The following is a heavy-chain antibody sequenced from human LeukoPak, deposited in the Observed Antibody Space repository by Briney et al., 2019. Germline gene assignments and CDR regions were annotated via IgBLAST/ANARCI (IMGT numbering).Heavy chain of an antibody. CDR1: GYSISSGYY. D-gene: IGHD3-3*01. V-gene: IGHV4-38-2*02. CDR3: ARAGVWLAYYFDY. Sequence: SETLSLTCTVSGYSISSGYYWGWIRQPPGKGLEWIGSIYHSGSTYYNPSLKSRVTISVDTSKNQFSLKLSSVTAADTAVYYCARAGVWLAYYFDYWGQGTLVTVSS. J-gene: IGHJ4*02. CDR2: IYHSGST.